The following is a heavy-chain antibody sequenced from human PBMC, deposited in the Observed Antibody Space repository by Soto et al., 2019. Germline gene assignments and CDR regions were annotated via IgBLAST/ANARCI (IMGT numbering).Heavy chain of an antibody. J-gene: IGHJ6*02. V-gene: IGHV3-9*01. CDR1: GFTFDDYA. CDR2: ISWNSGSI. Sequence: GGSLRLSCAASGFTFDDYAMHWVRQAPGKGLEWVSGISWNSGSIGYADSVKGRFTISRDNAKNSLYLQMNSLRAEDTALYYCAKAWSSIAARPDYYYYYGMDVWGQGTTVTVSS. CDR3: AKAWSSIAARPDYYYYYGMDV. D-gene: IGHD6-6*01.